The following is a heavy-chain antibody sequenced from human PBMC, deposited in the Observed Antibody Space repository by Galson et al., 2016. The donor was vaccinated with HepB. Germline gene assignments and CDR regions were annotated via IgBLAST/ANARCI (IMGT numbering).Heavy chain of an antibody. J-gene: IGHJ4*02. CDR2: INRYGATT. CDR1: EFFFSGRA. D-gene: IGHD4/OR15-4a*01. CDR3: ARDDYSGGRGSPDY. Sequence: SLRLSCAASEFFFSGRAMSWVRQAPGKGLEWVSGINRYGATTGYAASVKGRFTISRDNSNNTLYLQMNSLTTEDTAVYYCARDDYSGGRGSPDYWGQGTLVTVSS. V-gene: IGHV3-23*01.